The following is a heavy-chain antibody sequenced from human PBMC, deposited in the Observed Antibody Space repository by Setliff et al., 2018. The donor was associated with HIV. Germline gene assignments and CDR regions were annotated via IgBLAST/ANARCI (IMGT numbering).Heavy chain of an antibody. Sequence: ASVKVSCKVSGYTVTELSINWVRQAPGKGPEWMGGFDPEDNKIVYAQKFQGRVTTTEDTSTDTAYMELSSLRSEDMVVYSCEGNRGYYSSYDYYGMDVWGQGTTVTVSS. V-gene: IGHV1-24*01. CDR1: GYTVTELS. J-gene: IGHJ6*02. D-gene: IGHD3-3*01. CDR2: FDPEDNKI. CDR3: EGNRGYYSSYDYYGMDV.